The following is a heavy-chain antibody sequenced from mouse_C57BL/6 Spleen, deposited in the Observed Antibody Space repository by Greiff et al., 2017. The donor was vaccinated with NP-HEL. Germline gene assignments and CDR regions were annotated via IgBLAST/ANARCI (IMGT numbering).Heavy chain of an antibody. V-gene: IGHV2-5*01. CDR1: GFSFTSYG. Sequence: VKLVESGPGLVQPSQCLSITCTVSGFSFTSYGVHWVRQSPGKGLEWLGVIWRGGSTDYNAAFMSRLSITKDNSKSQVFFKMNSLQADDTAIYYCATLAPMDYWGQGTSVTVSS. J-gene: IGHJ4*01. D-gene: IGHD6-1*01. CDR3: ATLAPMDY. CDR2: IWRGGST.